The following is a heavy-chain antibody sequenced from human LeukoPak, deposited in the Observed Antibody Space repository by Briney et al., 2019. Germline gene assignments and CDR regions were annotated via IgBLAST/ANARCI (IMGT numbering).Heavy chain of an antibody. CDR2: ISGSGGST. J-gene: IGHJ4*02. V-gene: IGHV3-23*01. D-gene: IGHD3-9*01. CDR3: AKDEGYDILTGPFDY. Sequence: LSLTCTVSGGSISSYYWSWVRQAPGKGLEWVSAISGSGGSTYYADSVKGRFTISRDNSKNTLFLQMNSLRAEDTAVYYCAKDEGYDILTGPFDYWGQGTLVTVSS. CDR1: GGSISSYY.